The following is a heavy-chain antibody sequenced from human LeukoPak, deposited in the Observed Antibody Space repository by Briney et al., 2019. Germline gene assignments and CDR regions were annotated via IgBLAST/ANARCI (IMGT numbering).Heavy chain of an antibody. Sequence: PGGSLRLPCAASGFTFDDYTMHWVRQAPGKGLEWVSLISGDGGRTRYADSVRGRFTISRDNSKNSLSLQMNSLRTEDTALYYCAKVRGSGWHYFDYWGQGTLVTVSS. J-gene: IGHJ4*02. CDR3: AKVRGSGWHYFDY. D-gene: IGHD6-19*01. CDR2: ISGDGGRT. CDR1: GFTFDDYT. V-gene: IGHV3-43*02.